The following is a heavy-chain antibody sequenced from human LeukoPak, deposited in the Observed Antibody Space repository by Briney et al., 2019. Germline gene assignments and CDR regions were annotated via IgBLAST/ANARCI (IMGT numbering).Heavy chain of an antibody. CDR1: GGSISSYY. Sequence: PSETLSLTCTVSGGSISSYYWSWIRQPPGKGLEWIGYIYTSGSTNYNPSLKSRVTISVDTSKNQFSLKLSSVTAADTVVYYCARLYDSSGYYFDYWGQGTLVTVSS. V-gene: IGHV4-4*09. CDR2: IYTSGST. CDR3: ARLYDSSGYYFDY. J-gene: IGHJ4*02. D-gene: IGHD3-22*01.